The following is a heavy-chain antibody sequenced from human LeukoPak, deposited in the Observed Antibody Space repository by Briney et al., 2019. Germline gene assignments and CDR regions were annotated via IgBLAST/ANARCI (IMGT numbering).Heavy chain of an antibody. CDR2: IYPGDSDT. CDR3: ARQVRRYRLSCWFDP. J-gene: IGHJ5*02. V-gene: IGHV5-51*01. Sequence: GESLKISCKGSGYSFTSYWIGWVRQMPGKGLEWMGIIYPGDSDTRYSPSFQGQVTISADKSISTAYLQWSSLKASDTAMYYCARQVRRYRLSCWFDPWGQGTLVTVSS. D-gene: IGHD1-14*01. CDR1: GYSFTSYW.